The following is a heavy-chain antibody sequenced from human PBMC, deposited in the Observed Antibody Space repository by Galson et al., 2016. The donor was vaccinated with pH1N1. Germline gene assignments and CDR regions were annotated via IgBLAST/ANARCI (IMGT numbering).Heavy chain of an antibody. CDR3: TRGFCVSPSCYTFDQ. Sequence: SLRLSCAASGFTFTSYWMSWVRQTPWKGLEWVASIKQDGGEEYYVDSVEGRFTISRDNVKKSLYLQMNSLRVEDTAVYYCTRGFCVSPSCYTFDQWGQGTQVTVSS. CDR1: GFTFTSYW. J-gene: IGHJ4*02. V-gene: IGHV3-7*04. D-gene: IGHD2-2*02. CDR2: IKQDGGEE.